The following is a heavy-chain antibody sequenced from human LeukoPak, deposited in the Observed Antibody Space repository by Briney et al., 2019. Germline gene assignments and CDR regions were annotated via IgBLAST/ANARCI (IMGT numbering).Heavy chain of an antibody. D-gene: IGHD5-12*01. Sequence: PGGSLRLSRAASGFTFSSYWMHWVRQAPGQGLVWVSRINSDGTTTTYADSVKGRFTISRDNTKNTVYLQMNSLRAEDTAVYYCARDPTQWLRYGYFDYWGQGILVTVSS. CDR2: INSDGTTT. J-gene: IGHJ4*02. CDR1: GFTFSSYW. CDR3: ARDPTQWLRYGYFDY. V-gene: IGHV3-74*03.